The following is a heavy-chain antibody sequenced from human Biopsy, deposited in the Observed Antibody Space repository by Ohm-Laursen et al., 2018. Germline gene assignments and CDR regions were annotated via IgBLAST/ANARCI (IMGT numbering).Heavy chain of an antibody. J-gene: IGHJ4*02. Sequence: SDTLSLTCIVSGVSISSYFWSWIRQPLGKGLEWIGYVSYSGNTKYNPSLKSRVIISAATSKNQFSLKLSFVTAADTAMYYCAAYYYDSSGYFYAFHYWGQGTLVTVSS. D-gene: IGHD3-22*01. CDR2: VSYSGNT. CDR1: GVSISSYF. CDR3: AAYYYDSSGYFYAFHY. V-gene: IGHV4-59*08.